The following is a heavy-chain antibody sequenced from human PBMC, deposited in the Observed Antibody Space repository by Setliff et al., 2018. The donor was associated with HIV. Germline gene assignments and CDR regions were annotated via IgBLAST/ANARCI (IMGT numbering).Heavy chain of an antibody. D-gene: IGHD3-10*01. CDR3: ARKGSGSSFDFEY. J-gene: IGHJ4*02. CDR2: INAGNGNT. Sequence: ASVKVSCKASGYTFTDYTIHWVRQAPGQRLEWMGWINAGNGNTIYSQKFQGRVTITRDTSASTAYMELSSLRSEDTAVYYCARKGSGSSFDFEYWGQGTLVTVSS. V-gene: IGHV1-3*01. CDR1: GYTFTDYT.